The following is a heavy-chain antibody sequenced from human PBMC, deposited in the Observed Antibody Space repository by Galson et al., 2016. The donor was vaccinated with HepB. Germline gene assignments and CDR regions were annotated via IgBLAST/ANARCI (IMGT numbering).Heavy chain of an antibody. CDR2: INSDGSIT. V-gene: IGHV3-74*01. D-gene: IGHD6-25*01. CDR1: GFTFSTYW. CDR3: AGGPAGVDDH. J-gene: IGHJ4*02. Sequence: SLRLSCAASGFTFSTYWMHWVRQAPGKGLVWVSRINSDGSITSNADSVKGRFTTSSDNAKNNLYLQMHSLSAEDTAVYYCAGGPAGVDDHWGQGTLVTVSS.